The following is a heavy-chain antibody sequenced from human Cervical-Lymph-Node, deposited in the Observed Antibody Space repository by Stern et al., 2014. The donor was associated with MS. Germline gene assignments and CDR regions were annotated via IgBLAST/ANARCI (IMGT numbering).Heavy chain of an antibody. CDR3: AKGLYASSWYTLFDY. J-gene: IGHJ4*02. CDR2: IRSSGSTT. CDR1: GFTFSNYA. V-gene: IGHV3-23*04. Sequence: EVQLVESGGGLIQPGGSLRLSCAASGFTFSNYAMSWVRQAPGKGLELVSAIRSSGSTTYYADSVKGRFTISRDNSMNTLYLQMNSLSAEDTAVYYCAKGLYASSWYTLFDYWGQGTLVTVSS. D-gene: IGHD6-13*01.